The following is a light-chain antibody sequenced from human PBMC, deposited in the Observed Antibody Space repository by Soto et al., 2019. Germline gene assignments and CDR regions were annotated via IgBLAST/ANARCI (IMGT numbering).Light chain of an antibody. CDR1: QGIRSG. Sequence: DIQMTQSPSSLSASVGDRVTITCRASQGIRSGLGWYQQKPGKAPKRLIDAASSLQSGVPSRFSGSGSGTDFTLTISCLQSEDFATYYCQQYYSYPRTFGQGTKVDI. CDR2: AAS. J-gene: IGKJ1*01. CDR3: QQYYSYPRT. V-gene: IGKV1-17*01.